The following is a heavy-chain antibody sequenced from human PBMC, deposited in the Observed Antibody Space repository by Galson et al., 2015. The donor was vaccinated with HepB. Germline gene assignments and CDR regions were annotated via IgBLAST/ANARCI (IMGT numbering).Heavy chain of an antibody. V-gene: IGHV1-58*01. D-gene: IGHD3-9*01. CDR3: AAEGSARYFDWSSDAFDI. CDR1: GFTFTSSA. J-gene: IGHJ3*02. CDR2: IVVGSGNT. Sequence: SVKVSCKASGFTFTSSAVQWVRQARGQRLEWIGWIVVGSGNTNYAQKFQERVTITRDMSTSTAYMELSSLRSEDTAVYYCAAEGSARYFDWSSDAFDIWGQGTMVTVSS.